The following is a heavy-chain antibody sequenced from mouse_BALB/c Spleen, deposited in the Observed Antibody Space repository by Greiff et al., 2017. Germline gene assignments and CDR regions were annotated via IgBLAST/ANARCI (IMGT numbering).Heavy chain of an antibody. D-gene: IGHD2-3*01. CDR1: GYSFTGYN. CDR3: ARVNGYYYYAMDY. CDR2: IDPYYGGT. Sequence: EVQLQQSGPELVKPGASVKISCTASGYSFTGYNMNWVKQSNGKSLEWIGNIDPYYGGTSYNQKFKGKATLTVDKYSSTAYMQLKILTSEDSAVYYFARVNGYYYYAMDYWGQGTSVTVSA. V-gene: IGHV1-39*01. J-gene: IGHJ4*01.